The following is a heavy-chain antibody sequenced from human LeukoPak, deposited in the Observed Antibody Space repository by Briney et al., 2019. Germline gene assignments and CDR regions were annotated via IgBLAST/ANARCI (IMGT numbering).Heavy chain of an antibody. J-gene: IGHJ3*02. CDR2: IYSGGST. V-gene: IGHV3-53*01. Sequence: PGGSLRLSCAASGFTVSSNHMSWVRQAPGKGLEWVSLIYSGGSTYYADSVKGRFTISRDNSKNTLYLQMNSLRAEDTAVYYCAKGVRGVIRDAFDIWGQGTMVTVSS. CDR1: GFTVSSNH. CDR3: AKGVRGVIRDAFDI. D-gene: IGHD3-10*01.